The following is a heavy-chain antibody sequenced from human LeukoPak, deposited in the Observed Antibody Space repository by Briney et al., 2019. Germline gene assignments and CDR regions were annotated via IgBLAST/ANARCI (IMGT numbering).Heavy chain of an antibody. D-gene: IGHD2-2*01. Sequence: ASVKVSCKASGYTLTSYHMHWVRQAPGQGLEWMGIINPSGGSTGYAQKFQGRITMTRDTSTNTVYMDLSSLRSEDTAVYYCARDQTDCSSNSCHNFHYGMDVWGQGTTVTVSS. CDR1: GYTLTSYH. V-gene: IGHV1-46*01. CDR3: ARDQTDCSSNSCHNFHYGMDV. J-gene: IGHJ6*02. CDR2: INPSGGST.